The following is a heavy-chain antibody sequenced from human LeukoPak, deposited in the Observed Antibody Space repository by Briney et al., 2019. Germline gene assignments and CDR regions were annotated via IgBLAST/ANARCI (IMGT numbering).Heavy chain of an antibody. CDR2: ISYDGSNK. D-gene: IGHD1-26*01. CDR1: GFTFSSYA. CDR3: ARRWTVGATFGADYFDY. Sequence: GRSLRLSCAASGFTFSSYAMHWVRQAPGKGLEWVAVISYDGSNKYYADSVKGRFTISRDNSKNTLYLQMNSLRAEDTAVYYCARRWTVGATFGADYFDYWGQGTLVTVSS. V-gene: IGHV3-30*04. J-gene: IGHJ4*02.